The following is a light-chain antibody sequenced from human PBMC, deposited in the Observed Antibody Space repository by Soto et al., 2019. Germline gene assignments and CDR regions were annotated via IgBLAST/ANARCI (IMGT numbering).Light chain of an antibody. J-gene: IGKJ1*01. Sequence: DIQMTQSPSTLSASVGDRVTITCRASQSISSWLAWYQQKPGKAPKVLIYDASTLESGVPSRFSGGGSGTEFTLTITCLQPYDFATYYCQEYTTYSRTFGQGTKVEVK. CDR3: QEYTTYSRT. CDR1: QSISSW. V-gene: IGKV1-5*01. CDR2: DAS.